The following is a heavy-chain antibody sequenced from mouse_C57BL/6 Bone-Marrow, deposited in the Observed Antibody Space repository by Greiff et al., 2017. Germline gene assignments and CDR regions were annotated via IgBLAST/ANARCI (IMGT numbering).Heavy chain of an antibody. CDR2: ISYDGSN. CDR1: GYSITSGYY. D-gene: IGHD3-2*02. CDR3: ARDRELRLRGD. V-gene: IGHV3-6*01. Sequence: EVQLQESGPGLVKPSQSLSLTCSVTGYSITSGYYWNWIRQFPGNKLEWMGYISYDGSNNYNPSLKNRISITRDTSKNQFFLKLNSVTTEDTATYYCARDRELRLRGDWGQGTTLTVSS. J-gene: IGHJ2*01.